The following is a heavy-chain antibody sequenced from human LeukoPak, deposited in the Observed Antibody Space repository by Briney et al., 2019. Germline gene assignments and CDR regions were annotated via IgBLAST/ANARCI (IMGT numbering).Heavy chain of an antibody. CDR3: ARDNRENYHTAFDY. J-gene: IGHJ4*02. Sequence: GGSLRLSCAASGFTFSSYWIHWVRQVPGKGLVWVSRIHGDGRTTTYADSVKGRFTISRDNAKNTLYLQMNSLRAEDAAVYYCARDNRENYHTAFDYWGQGTLVTVSS. V-gene: IGHV3-74*01. CDR1: GFTFSSYW. D-gene: IGHD3-22*01. CDR2: IHGDGRTT.